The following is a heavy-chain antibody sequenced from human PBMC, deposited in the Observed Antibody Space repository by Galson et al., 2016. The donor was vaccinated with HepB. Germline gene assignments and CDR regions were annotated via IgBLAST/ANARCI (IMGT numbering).Heavy chain of an antibody. CDR3: ARGLGYDDGMDV. D-gene: IGHD5-12*01. Sequence: SVKVSCKAFGGSFSSHAISWVRQAPGQGLEWMGGIIPTVDTANYAQKFQGRVTITADESTTTIYMDVSSLRYEDTAVYYCARGLGYDDGMDVWGQGTTVTVSS. V-gene: IGHV1-69*13. J-gene: IGHJ6*02. CDR2: IIPTVDTA. CDR1: GGSFSSHA.